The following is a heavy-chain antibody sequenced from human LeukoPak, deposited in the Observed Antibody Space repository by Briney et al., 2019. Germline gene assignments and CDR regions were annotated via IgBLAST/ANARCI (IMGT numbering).Heavy chain of an antibody. V-gene: IGHV4-31*03. CDR3: ARTASYGSGSYFGLVGYYGMDV. CDR1: GGSISSGGSY. Sequence: PSETLSLTCTVAGGSISSGGSYWTWIRQLPGKGLEWIGYISYTGSTYYNPSLKSRVTISADTSKNQFSLRLTSVTAADTAVYYCARTASYGSGSYFGLVGYYGMDVWGQGTTVTASS. CDR2: ISYTGST. J-gene: IGHJ6*02. D-gene: IGHD3-10*01.